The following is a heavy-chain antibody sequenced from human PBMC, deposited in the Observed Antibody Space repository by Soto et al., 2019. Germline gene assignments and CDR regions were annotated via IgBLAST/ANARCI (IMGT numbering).Heavy chain of an antibody. J-gene: IGHJ1*01. CDR3: AKGDSSGYYYPEYLQH. D-gene: IGHD3-22*01. Sequence: GGSLRLSCAASGFTFSSYAMSWVRQAPGKGLEWVSAISGSGGSTYYADSVKGRFTISRDNSKNTLYLQMNSLRAEDTAVYYCAKGDSSGYYYPEYLQHWGQGTRVTVSS. V-gene: IGHV3-23*01. CDR2: ISGSGGST. CDR1: GFTFSSYA.